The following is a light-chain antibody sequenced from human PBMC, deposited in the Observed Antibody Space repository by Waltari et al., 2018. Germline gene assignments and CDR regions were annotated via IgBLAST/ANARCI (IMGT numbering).Light chain of an antibody. CDR2: EVS. V-gene: IGLV2-23*02. J-gene: IGLJ3*02. CDR3: CSYAGSSTWV. Sequence: QSALTQPASVSGSPGPSITISCTGTSSDVGSYNLVSWYQQHPGKAPKLMIYEVSKRPSVVSNRFSGSKSGNTASLTISGLQAEDEADYYCCSYAGSSTWVFGGGTKLTVL. CDR1: SSDVGSYNL.